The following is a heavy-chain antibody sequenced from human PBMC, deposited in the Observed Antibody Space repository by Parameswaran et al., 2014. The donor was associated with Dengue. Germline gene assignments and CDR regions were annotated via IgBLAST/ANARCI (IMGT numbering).Heavy chain of an antibody. V-gene: IGHV4-4*02. D-gene: IGHD1-26*01. CDR2: IYHSGST. CDR3: AREEGWDYYYMDV. J-gene: IGHJ6*03. Sequence: RWIRQPPGKGLEWIGEIYHSGSTNYNPSLKSRVTISVDKSKNQFSLKLSSVTAADTAVYYCAREEGWDYYYMDVWGQGTTVTVSS.